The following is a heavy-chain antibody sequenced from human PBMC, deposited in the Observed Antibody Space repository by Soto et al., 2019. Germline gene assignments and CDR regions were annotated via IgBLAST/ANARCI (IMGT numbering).Heavy chain of an antibody. D-gene: IGHD6-19*01. CDR2: IKQDASDI. J-gene: IGHJ4*02. Sequence: VQLVESGGGLVQPGGSLRLSCAGTGFIFSNVWMTWVRQAPGKGLEWVAIIKQDASDIRYADSVKGRFTISRDNAKSSMFLQLDSLRDEDTAVYFCAGGGGWVFNYWGQGTLVAVSS. CDR1: GFIFSNVW. CDR3: AGGGGWVFNY. V-gene: IGHV3-7*01.